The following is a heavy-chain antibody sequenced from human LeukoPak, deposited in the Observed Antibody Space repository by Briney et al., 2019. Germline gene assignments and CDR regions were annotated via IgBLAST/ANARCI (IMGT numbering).Heavy chain of an antibody. V-gene: IGHV4-4*02. CDR3: ARGDIVATTNWFDP. Sequence: SGTLSLTCAVSGGSISSSNWWSGVRHPPGKGLGWMGEIYHSGSTNYSPSLKSRVTISVDKSKNQFSLKLSSVTAADTAVYYCARGDIVATTNWFDPWGQGTLVTVSS. J-gene: IGHJ5*02. D-gene: IGHD5-12*01. CDR2: IYHSGST. CDR1: GGSISSSNW.